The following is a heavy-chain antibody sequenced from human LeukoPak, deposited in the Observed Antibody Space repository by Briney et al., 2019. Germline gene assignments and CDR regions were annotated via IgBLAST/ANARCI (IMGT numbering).Heavy chain of an antibody. CDR3: ARGHSGSYQRNDAFDI. CDR1: GFSFSGYS. CDR2: ISSDSRYI. V-gene: IGHV3-21*01. Sequence: GGSLRLSCAASGFSFSGYSINWVRQVPGKGLESVSSISSDSRYIYYAGSMKSRFTVSRDNARNSLYLQMNSLGAENTAVYYCARGHSGSYQRNDAFDICGQGTMVTVSS. D-gene: IGHD1-26*01. J-gene: IGHJ3*02.